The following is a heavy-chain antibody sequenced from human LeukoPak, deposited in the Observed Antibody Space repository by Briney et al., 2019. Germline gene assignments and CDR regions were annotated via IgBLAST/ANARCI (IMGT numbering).Heavy chain of an antibody. Sequence: PGGSLRLSCAASGFTFGDYYMSWIRQAPGKGLEWVSYISSSGSTIYYADSVKGRFTISRDNAKNSLYLQMNSLRAEDTAVYYCARAKKADTAMARGGYYGMDVWGQGTTVTVSS. V-gene: IGHV3-11*01. J-gene: IGHJ6*02. D-gene: IGHD5-18*01. CDR1: GFTFGDYY. CDR3: ARAKKADTAMARGGYYGMDV. CDR2: ISSSGSTI.